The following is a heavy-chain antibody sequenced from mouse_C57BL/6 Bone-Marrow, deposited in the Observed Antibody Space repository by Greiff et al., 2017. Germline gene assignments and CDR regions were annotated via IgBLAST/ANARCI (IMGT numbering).Heavy chain of an antibody. CDR2: IYPGDGDT. Sequence: VQLQQSGAELVKPGASVKISCKASGYAFTGYWMNWVKQRPGQGLEWIGQIYPGDGDTKYNGKFKGKATLTADKSSSTAYMQLSSLTSEDSAVYFCARGLHNRCFDVWGTGTTVTVSS. D-gene: IGHD2-2*01. V-gene: IGHV1-80*01. J-gene: IGHJ1*03. CDR1: GYAFTGYW. CDR3: ARGLHNRCFDV.